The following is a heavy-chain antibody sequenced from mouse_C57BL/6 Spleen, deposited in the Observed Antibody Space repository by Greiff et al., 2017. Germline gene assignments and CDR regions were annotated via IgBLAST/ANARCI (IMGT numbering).Heavy chain of an antibody. J-gene: IGHJ4*01. Sequence: EVKLVESGGGLVKPGGSLKLSCAASGFTFSSYAMSWVRQTPEKRLEWVATISDGGSYTYYPDNVKGRFTISRDNAKNNLYLQMSHLKSEDTAMYYCARDTDEGAMDYWGQGTSVTVSS. CDR2: ISDGGSYT. D-gene: IGHD1-1*01. CDR3: ARDTDEGAMDY. CDR1: GFTFSSYA. V-gene: IGHV5-4*01.